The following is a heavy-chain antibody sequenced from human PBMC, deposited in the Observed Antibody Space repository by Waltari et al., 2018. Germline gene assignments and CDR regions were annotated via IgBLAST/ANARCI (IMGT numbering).Heavy chain of an antibody. J-gene: IGHJ3*02. CDR1: GFTFSTNA. D-gene: IGHD3-9*01. V-gene: IGHV3-30*01. CDR3: ARDVVFRYFDWSAFDI. CDR2: ISDDGTKS. Sequence: QGQLVESGGGVVQPGGSLRLSCSASGFTFSTNAFHWVRQAPGKGLEWVAVISDDGTKSSFADSVKGRFTLSRDNSKNTLYLQMKTLRPEDTAMYYCARDVVFRYFDWSAFDIWGQGTMVTVSS.